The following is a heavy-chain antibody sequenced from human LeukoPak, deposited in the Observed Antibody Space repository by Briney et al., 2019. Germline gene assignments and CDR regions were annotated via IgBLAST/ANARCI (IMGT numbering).Heavy chain of an antibody. CDR3: AKDRGWFGGSLANFDD. J-gene: IGHJ4*02. CDR1: GFTFSTYG. D-gene: IGHD3-10*01. V-gene: IGHV3-23*01. Sequence: PGGFLRLSCAGSGFTFSTYGMTWVRQAPGKGLEWVSAISGSGGSIYYADSVKGRFTISRDNSKNTLFLQMNSLRAEDTAVYYCAKDRGWFGGSLANFDDWGQGTLVTVSS. CDR2: ISGSGGSI.